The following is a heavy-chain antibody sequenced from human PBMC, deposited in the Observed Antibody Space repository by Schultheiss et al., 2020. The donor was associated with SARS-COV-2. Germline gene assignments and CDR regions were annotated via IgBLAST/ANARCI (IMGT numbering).Heavy chain of an antibody. V-gene: IGHV1-2*04. Sequence: ASVKVSCKASGYTFTGYYMHWVRQAPGQGLEWMGWINPNSGGTIYAQKFQGWVTMTRDTSISTAYMELSSLRSDDTAVYYCARSKRAYSYAYLDYWGQGTTVTVSS. J-gene: IGHJ4*03. CDR2: INPNSGGT. D-gene: IGHD5-18*01. CDR3: ARSKRAYSYAYLDY. CDR1: GYTFTGYY.